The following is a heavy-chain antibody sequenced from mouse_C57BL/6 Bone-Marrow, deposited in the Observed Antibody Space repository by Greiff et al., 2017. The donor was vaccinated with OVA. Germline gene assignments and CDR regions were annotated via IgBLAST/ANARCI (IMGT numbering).Heavy chain of an antibody. CDR2: IYPSDSDT. Sequence: QVQLQQPGAELVRPGSSVKLSCKASGFTFTSYWMDWVKQRPGQGLEWIGNIYPSDSDTHYTQKFKDKATLTVDKSSSTAYLQLSSLTSEDSTVYYCARDGYYPYFDVWGTGTTVTVSS. CDR1: GFTFTSYW. V-gene: IGHV1-61*01. D-gene: IGHD2-3*01. J-gene: IGHJ1*03. CDR3: ARDGYYPYFDV.